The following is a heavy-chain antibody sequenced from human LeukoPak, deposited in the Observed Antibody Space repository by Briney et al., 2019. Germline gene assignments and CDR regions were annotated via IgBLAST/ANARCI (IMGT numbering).Heavy chain of an antibody. CDR2: ISSSSSYT. J-gene: IGHJ4*02. V-gene: IGHV3-11*06. CDR3: ARHLNSSSWLVYFDY. D-gene: IGHD6-13*01. Sequence: GGSLRLSCAASGFTFSDYYMSWIRQAPGKGLEWVSCISSSSSYTNYADSVKGRFTISRDNAKNSLYLQMNSLRAEDTAVYYCARHLNSSSWLVYFDYWGQGTLVTVSS. CDR1: GFTFSDYY.